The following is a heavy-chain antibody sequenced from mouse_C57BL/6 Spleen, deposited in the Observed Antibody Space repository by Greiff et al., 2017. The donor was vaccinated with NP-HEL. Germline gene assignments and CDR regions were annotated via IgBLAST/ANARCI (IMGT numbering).Heavy chain of an antibody. CDR1: GYTFTSYW. J-gene: IGHJ2*01. CDR3: ASLPLSYSSFFDY. D-gene: IGHD2-12*01. Sequence: QVQLQQPGAELVKPGASVKMSCKASGYTFTSYWITWVKQRPGQGLEWIGDIYPGSGSTNYNEKFKSKATLTVDTSSSTAYMQLSSLTSEDAAVYYCASLPLSYSSFFDYWGQGTTLTVSS. V-gene: IGHV1-55*01. CDR2: IYPGSGST.